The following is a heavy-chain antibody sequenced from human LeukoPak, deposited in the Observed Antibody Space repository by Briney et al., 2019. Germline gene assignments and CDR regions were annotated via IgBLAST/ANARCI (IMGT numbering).Heavy chain of an antibody. J-gene: IGHJ3*02. V-gene: IGHV4-59*01. D-gene: IGHD6-19*01. Sequence: PSETLSLTCTVSGGSISSYYWSWLRQPPGKGLEWIGYIYYSGSTNYNPSLKSRVTISVDTSKNQFSLKLSSVTAADTAVYYCARAVAGDDAFDIWGQGTMVTVSS. CDR1: GGSISSYY. CDR2: IYYSGST. CDR3: ARAVAGDDAFDI.